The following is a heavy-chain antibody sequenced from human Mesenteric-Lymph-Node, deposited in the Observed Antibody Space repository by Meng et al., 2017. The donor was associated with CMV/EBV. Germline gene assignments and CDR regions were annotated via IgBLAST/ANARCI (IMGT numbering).Heavy chain of an antibody. CDR1: GFTFDDYA. J-gene: IGHJ4*02. Sequence: GGSLRLSCAASGFTFDDYAMHWVRQAPGKGLEWVSGISWNSGSIGYADSVKGRFTISRDNAKNSLYLQMNSLRVEDTAVYYCARARGTSSGRYFDSWGQGALVTVSS. D-gene: IGHD2-2*01. V-gene: IGHV3-9*01. CDR2: ISWNSGSI. CDR3: ARARGTSSGRYFDS.